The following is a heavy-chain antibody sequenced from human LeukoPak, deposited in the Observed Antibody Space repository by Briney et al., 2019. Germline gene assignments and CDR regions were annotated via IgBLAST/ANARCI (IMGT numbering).Heavy chain of an antibody. CDR1: GFTFSHYG. J-gene: IGHJ1*01. D-gene: IGHD4-11*01. Sequence: GGSLRLSCAASGFTFSHYGMHWVRQTPGAGLEWVAVIWSDGSDKYYAKSVKGRFTISRDNSKSSLLLQMNSLRAEDTAVYYCAKDAQRGFDYSNSLQNWGQGILVTVSS. CDR2: IWSDGSDK. V-gene: IGHV3-33*06. CDR3: AKDAQRGFDYSNSLQN.